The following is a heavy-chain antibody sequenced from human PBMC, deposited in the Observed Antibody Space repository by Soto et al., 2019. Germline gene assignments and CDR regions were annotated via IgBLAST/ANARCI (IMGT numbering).Heavy chain of an antibody. CDR3: AREKRHNLLGGRFGMYV. V-gene: IGHV3-21*01. CDR1: GFDFSDFS. Sequence: DVQLVESGGGLVKPGGSLRLSCVVSGFDFSDFSINWVRQAPGKGLEWVSSISPRSDYIYYADSLKGRFTVSRDNAKKSQFLPMNSLRSDDTAVYYCAREKRHNLLGGRFGMYVLGQGTTVSVSS. CDR2: ISPRSDYI. J-gene: IGHJ6*02.